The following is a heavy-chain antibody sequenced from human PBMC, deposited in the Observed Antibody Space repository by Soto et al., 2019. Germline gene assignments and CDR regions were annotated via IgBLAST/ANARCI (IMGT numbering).Heavy chain of an antibody. CDR1: GGSFSGYY. CDR2: INHSGST. Sequence: QVQLQQWGAGLLKPSETLSLTCVVYGGSFSGYYWSWIRQPPGKGLEWIGEINHSGSTNYNPSLKSRVTISLDTSKNQFSLKLSSVTAADTAVYYCARRSTTYGMDVWGQGTTVTVSS. J-gene: IGHJ6*02. CDR3: ARRSTTYGMDV. V-gene: IGHV4-34*01.